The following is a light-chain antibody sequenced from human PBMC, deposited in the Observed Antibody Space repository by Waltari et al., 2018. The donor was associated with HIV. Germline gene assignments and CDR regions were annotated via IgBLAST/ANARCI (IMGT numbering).Light chain of an antibody. CDR2: GNH. J-gene: IGLJ2*01. CDR1: SSNIGAGYD. V-gene: IGLV1-40*01. Sequence: QSVLTQPPSVSGAPGQRVPISCTGSSSNIGAGYDVHWYQQLPGTAPKLLIYGNHNRPSGVPDRFSGSKSGTSASLAITGLQAEDEADYYCQSYDSSLSGSVFGGGTKLTVL. CDR3: QSYDSSLSGSV.